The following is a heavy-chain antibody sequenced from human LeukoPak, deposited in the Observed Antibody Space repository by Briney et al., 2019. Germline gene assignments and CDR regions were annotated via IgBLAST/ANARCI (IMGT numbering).Heavy chain of an antibody. CDR1: GYTFTSYG. Sequence: ASVKVSCKASGYTFTSYGISWVRQAPGQGLEWMGWISAYNGNTNYAQKLQGRVTMTTDTSTSTAYMELSSLRSEDTAVYYCARGFLFGKLLPAGTGLDVWGKGTTVTISS. V-gene: IGHV1-18*01. CDR3: ARGFLFGKLLPAGTGLDV. CDR2: ISAYNGNT. J-gene: IGHJ6*04. D-gene: IGHD6-13*01.